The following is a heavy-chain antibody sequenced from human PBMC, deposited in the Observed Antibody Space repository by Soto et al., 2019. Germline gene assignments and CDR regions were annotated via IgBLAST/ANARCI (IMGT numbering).Heavy chain of an antibody. CDR3: ARGVSDFWSGYYTPIGAEYFQH. V-gene: IGHV1-46*01. J-gene: IGHJ1*01. Sequence: QVQLVQSGAEVKKPGASVKVSCKASGYTFTSYYMHWVRQAPGQGLEWMGIINPSGGSTSYAQKFQGRVTMTRDTSTSTVYMELSSLRSEDTAVYYCARGVSDFWSGYYTPIGAEYFQHWGQGTLVTVSS. D-gene: IGHD3-3*01. CDR2: INPSGGST. CDR1: GYTFTSYY.